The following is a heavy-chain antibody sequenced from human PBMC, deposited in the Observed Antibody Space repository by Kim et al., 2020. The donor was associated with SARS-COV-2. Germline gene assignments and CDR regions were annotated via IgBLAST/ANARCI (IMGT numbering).Heavy chain of an antibody. Sequence: GGSLRLSCAASGFSFSSYGMHWVRQAPGKGLEWVGVISNGATNSYCADSVKGRFTISRDSAKNMLYLQMTGLRAEDTAVYYCARPRADFYYYFGMDLWGQGTTVIVSS. CDR1: GFSFSSYG. CDR2: ISNGATNS. V-gene: IGHV3-30*03. J-gene: IGHJ6*02. CDR3: ARPRADFYYYFGMDL.